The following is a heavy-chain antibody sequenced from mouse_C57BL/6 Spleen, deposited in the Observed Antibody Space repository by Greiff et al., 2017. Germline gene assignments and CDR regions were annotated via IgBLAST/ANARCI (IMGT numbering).Heavy chain of an antibody. CDR1: GYTFTDYY. CDR2: INPNNGGT. D-gene: IGHD1-1*01. CDR3: ARGGDYGSSYGMDY. J-gene: IGHJ4*01. V-gene: IGHV1-26*01. Sequence: EVQLQQSGPELVKPGASVKISCKASGYTFTDYYMNWVKQSHGKSLEWIGDINPNNGGTSYNQKFKGKATLTVDKSSSTAYMVLRSLTSEDAAVYYCARGGDYGSSYGMDYWGQGTSVTVSS.